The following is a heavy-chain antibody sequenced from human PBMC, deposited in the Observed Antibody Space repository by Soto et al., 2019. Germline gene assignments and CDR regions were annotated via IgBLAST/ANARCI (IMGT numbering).Heavy chain of an antibody. D-gene: IGHD3-16*01. CDR1: GGSISSYY. CDR3: ARAMGWGGTIYYYYYMDV. J-gene: IGHJ6*03. V-gene: IGHV4-59*12. CDR2: IYYSGST. Sequence: PSETLSLTCTVSGGSISSYYWSWIRQPPGKGLEWIGYIYYSGSTNYNPSLKSRVTISVDTSKNQFSLKLSSVTAADTAVYYCARAMGWGGTIYYYYYMDVWGKGTTVTVSS.